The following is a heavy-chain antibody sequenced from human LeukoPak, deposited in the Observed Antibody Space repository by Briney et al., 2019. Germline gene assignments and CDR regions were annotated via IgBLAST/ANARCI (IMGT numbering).Heavy chain of an antibody. CDR1: GFSFSVYA. J-gene: IGHJ4*02. CDR3: ARGGWIQTANTLFDY. CDR2: ISYDGSKK. V-gene: IGHV3-30-3*01. Sequence: GGSLRLSCAASGFSFSVYAVHWVRQATGKGLEWVAVISYDGSKKFYADSVKGRFTISRDNSENTLYLQMNSLRAEDTAVYYCARGGWIQTANTLFDYWGQGTLVTVSS. D-gene: IGHD5-18*01.